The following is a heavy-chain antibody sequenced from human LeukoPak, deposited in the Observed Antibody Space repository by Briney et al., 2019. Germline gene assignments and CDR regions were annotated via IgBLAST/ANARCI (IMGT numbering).Heavy chain of an antibody. CDR2: IYYSGNT. CDR1: GGSISNYY. Sequence: SETLSLTCTVSGGSISNYYWSWIRQPPGKGLEWIGYIYYSGNTNYNPSLKSRVTISVDTSKNQFSLKLSSVTAADTAVYYCVRGSGSHSAVDYWGQGTLVTVSS. D-gene: IGHD1-26*01. CDR3: VRGSGSHSAVDY. V-gene: IGHV4-59*01. J-gene: IGHJ4*02.